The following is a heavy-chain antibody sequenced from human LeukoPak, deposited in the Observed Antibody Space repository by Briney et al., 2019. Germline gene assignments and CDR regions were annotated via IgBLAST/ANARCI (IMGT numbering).Heavy chain of an antibody. V-gene: IGHV1-69*13. D-gene: IGHD6-13*01. CDR2: IIPIFGTA. CDR3: ARAPHHTLSSSSWYKFDY. CDR1: GGTFSSYA. J-gene: IGHJ4*02. Sequence: ASVKVSCKASGGTFSSYAISWVRQAPGQGLEWMGGIIPIFGTANYAQKFQGRVTITADESTSTAYMELSSLRSEDTAVYYCARAPHHTLSSSSWYKFDYWGQGTLVTVSS.